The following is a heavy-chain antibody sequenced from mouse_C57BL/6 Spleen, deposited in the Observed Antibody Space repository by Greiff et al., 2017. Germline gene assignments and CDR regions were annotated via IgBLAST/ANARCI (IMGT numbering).Heavy chain of an antibody. CDR2: ISSGRSTL. CDR3: ARRAIYYDSFAD. Sequence: DVQLVESGGGLVKPGGSLKLSCAASGFTFSDYGMHWVRQAQEKGLEWVAYISSGRSTLYYADTVKGRFTIARDNAKNTLFLQMPSLRSEDTAMYYCARRAIYYDSFADWGQGTLVTVAA. D-gene: IGHD2-4*01. J-gene: IGHJ3*01. V-gene: IGHV5-17*01. CDR1: GFTFSDYG.